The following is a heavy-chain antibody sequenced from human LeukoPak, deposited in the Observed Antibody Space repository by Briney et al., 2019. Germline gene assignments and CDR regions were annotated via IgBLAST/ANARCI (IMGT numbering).Heavy chain of an antibody. CDR3: ARGHDYYYSGRQSWFDP. V-gene: IGHV4-59*01. CDR2: IHSIGGT. J-gene: IGHJ5*02. D-gene: IGHD3-10*01. CDR1: GGSISDYY. Sequence: SETLSLTCTVSGGSISDYYWTWIRQPPEKGLEWIGYIHSIGGTNYNPSLKSRVTISVDTSKNQFSLKLSSVTAADTAFYYCARGHDYYYSGRQSWFDPWGQGTLVTVSS.